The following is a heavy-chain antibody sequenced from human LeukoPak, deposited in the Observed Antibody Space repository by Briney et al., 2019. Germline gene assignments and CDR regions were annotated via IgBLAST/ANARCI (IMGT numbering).Heavy chain of an antibody. CDR1: GFTFSSYA. D-gene: IGHD1-26*01. V-gene: IGHV3-21*01. CDR2: ISSSSSYI. Sequence: PGGSLRLSCAASGFTFSSYAMSWVRQAPGKGLEWVSSISSSSSYIYYADSVKGRFTISRDNAKNSLYLQMNSLRAEDTAVYYCARDTSSEGIFDYWGQGTLVTVSS. CDR3: ARDTSSEGIFDY. J-gene: IGHJ4*02.